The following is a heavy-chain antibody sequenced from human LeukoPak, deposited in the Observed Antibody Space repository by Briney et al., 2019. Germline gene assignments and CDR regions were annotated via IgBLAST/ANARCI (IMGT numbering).Heavy chain of an antibody. CDR2: IYISGST. D-gene: IGHD1-14*01. Sequence: PSETLSLTCSVSGGSISTYYWSWIRLPAGKGLEWIGRIYISGSTNYNPSLKSRVTMSVDTSKNQFSLKLTSVTAADTAVYYCARVLGRNYYYMDVWGKGTTVTVSS. V-gene: IGHV4-4*07. CDR1: GGSISTYY. J-gene: IGHJ6*03. CDR3: ARVLGRNYYYMDV.